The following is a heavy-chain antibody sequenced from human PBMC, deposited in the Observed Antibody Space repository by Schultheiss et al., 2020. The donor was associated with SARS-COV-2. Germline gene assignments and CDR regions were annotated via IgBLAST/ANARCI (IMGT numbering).Heavy chain of an antibody. CDR1: GYSFTNYW. CDR2: VHPGDSDT. CDR3: ARHLGNYYGMDV. V-gene: IGHV5-51*01. Sequence: GGSLRLSCKGSGYSFTNYWIGWVRQMPGKGLEWMGLVHPGDSDTRNSPSFQGQVTFSADKSTNTAYLHWSSLSASDTAIYYCARHLGNYYGMDVWGQGTAVTVSS. J-gene: IGHJ6*02. D-gene: IGHD2/OR15-2a*01.